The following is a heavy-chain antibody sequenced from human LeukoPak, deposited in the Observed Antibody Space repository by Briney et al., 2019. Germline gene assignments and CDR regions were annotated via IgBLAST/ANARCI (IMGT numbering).Heavy chain of an antibody. J-gene: IGHJ5*02. CDR1: GGSFSGYY. Sequence: SETLSLTCAVYGGSFSGYYWSWIRQPPGKGLEWIGEINHSGSTNYNPSLKSRVTISVDTSKNQFSLKLSSVTAADTAVYYCAREVELGIPYTWFDPWGQGTLVTVSS. CDR3: AREVELGIPYTWFDP. CDR2: INHSGST. V-gene: IGHV4-34*01. D-gene: IGHD7-27*01.